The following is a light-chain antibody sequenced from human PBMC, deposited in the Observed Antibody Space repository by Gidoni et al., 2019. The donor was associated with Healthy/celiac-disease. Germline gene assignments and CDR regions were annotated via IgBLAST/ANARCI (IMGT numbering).Light chain of an antibody. J-gene: IGKJ2*01. CDR2: GAS. Sequence: EIVMTQSPATLSVSPGDRATLSCRASQSGSSNLAWYQQKPGQAPRLLIYGASTRATGIPARFSGSGSGTEFTLTISSRQSEDVAVYYCQQYNNWPPDTFGQGTKLEIK. V-gene: IGKV3-15*01. CDR1: QSGSSN. CDR3: QQYNNWPPDT.